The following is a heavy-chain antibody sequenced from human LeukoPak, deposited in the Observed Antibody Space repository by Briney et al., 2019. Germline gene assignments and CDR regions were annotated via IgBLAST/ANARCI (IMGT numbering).Heavy chain of an antibody. CDR1: GYTFTGYY. CDR2: INPNSGGT. D-gene: IGHD3-10*01. CDR3: ARNGPGRLPGDY. Sequence: ASVKVSCKASGYTFTGYYIHWVRLAPGQGLEWMGWINPNSGGTNYAQKFQGRVTMTRDTSISTACMELSSLRSDDTAVYYCARNGPGRLPGDYWGQGTLVTVSS. V-gene: IGHV1-2*02. J-gene: IGHJ4*02.